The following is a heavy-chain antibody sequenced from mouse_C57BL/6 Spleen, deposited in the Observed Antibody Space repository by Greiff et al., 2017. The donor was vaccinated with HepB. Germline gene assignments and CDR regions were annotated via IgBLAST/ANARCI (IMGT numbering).Heavy chain of an antibody. CDR2: IDPENVDT. Sequence: EVQLQQSGAELVRPGASVKLSCTASGFNIKDDYMHWVKQRPEQGLEWIGWIDPENVDTEYASKFQGKATITADTSSNTAYLQLSSLTSEDTAVDYCTTEAKGAMDYGGQGTSVTVSS. CDR3: TTEAKGAMDY. J-gene: IGHJ4*01. CDR1: GFNIKDDY. V-gene: IGHV14-4*01.